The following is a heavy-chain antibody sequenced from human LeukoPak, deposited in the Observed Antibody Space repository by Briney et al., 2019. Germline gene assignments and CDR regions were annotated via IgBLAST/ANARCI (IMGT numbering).Heavy chain of an antibody. CDR3: ARASSASPSCLNF. CDR2: IGHDGSHK. J-gene: IGHJ4*02. V-gene: IGHV3-33*01. Sequence: GGSLRLSCAASGFTFSNYGMYWVRQAPGKELEWVAVIGHDGSHKYYADSVKGRFTISRDNSNNTLFLQLSSLRVEDTAIFYCARASSASPSCLNFWGQGALVTVSS. D-gene: IGHD2-2*01. CDR1: GFTFSNYG.